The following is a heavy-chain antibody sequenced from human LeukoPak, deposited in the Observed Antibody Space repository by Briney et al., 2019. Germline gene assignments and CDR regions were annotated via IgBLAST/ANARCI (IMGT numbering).Heavy chain of an antibody. CDR2: LSGSGGSA. D-gene: IGHD6-19*01. V-gene: IGHV3-23*01. CDR1: GFTFSTYS. J-gene: IGHJ4*02. CDR3: AKNPNRSGWYKDY. Sequence: GGSLRLSCEASGFTFSTYSMTWVRQTPEKGLEWVAALSGSGGSAYYADSVNGRFTVSRDNSKNMFYLQMNSLSADDTAVYYCAKNPNRSGWYKDYWGQGTLVTVSS.